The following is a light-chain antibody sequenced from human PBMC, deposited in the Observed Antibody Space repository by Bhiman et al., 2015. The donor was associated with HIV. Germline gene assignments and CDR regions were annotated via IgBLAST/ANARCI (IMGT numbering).Light chain of an antibody. CDR2: DVD. CDR1: NNDVGGYNF. V-gene: IGLV2-14*03. Sequence: QSALTQPASVSASPGQSIRISCTGTNNDVGGYNFVAWYRQYPGSSPQVAIYDVDKRPSGISRRFFGSRSGNTATLTITELQSEDEADYFCASYTGDSTWLFGVGTKLTVL. CDR3: ASYTGDSTWL. J-gene: IGLJ3*02.